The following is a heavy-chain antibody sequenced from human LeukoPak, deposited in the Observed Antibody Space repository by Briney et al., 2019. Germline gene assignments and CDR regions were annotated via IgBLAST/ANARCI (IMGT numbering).Heavy chain of an antibody. V-gene: IGHV3-21*01. Sequence: PGGSLRLSCAASGFTFSSYSMNWVRQAPGKGLEWVSSISSSSSYIYYADSVKGRFTISRDNAKNSLYLQMNSLRAEDTAVYYCARDLFPTTVTTDSDYWGQGTLVTVSS. CDR3: ARDLFPTTVTTDSDY. J-gene: IGHJ4*02. CDR1: GFTFSSYS. D-gene: IGHD4-17*01. CDR2: ISSSSSYI.